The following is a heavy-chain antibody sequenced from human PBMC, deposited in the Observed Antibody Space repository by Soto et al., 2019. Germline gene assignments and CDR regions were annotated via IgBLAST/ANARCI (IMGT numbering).Heavy chain of an antibody. CDR2: ISDYNGHT. J-gene: IGHJ4*02. V-gene: IGHV1-18*04. Sequence: GASVKVSCTASGDTFTSYGISWVRHAPGQGLEWMGWISDYNGHTNYAQKLQGRVTMTTDTATSTAYMELRSLRSDHTAVYYCARDDYGGIWGQGTLVTV. CDR3: ARDDYGGI. D-gene: IGHD4-17*01. CDR1: GDTFTSYG.